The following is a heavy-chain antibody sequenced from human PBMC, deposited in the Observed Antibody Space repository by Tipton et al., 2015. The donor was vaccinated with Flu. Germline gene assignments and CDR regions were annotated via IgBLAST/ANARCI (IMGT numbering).Heavy chain of an antibody. Sequence: TLSLTCAVYGGSFSSHYWSWIRQPPGKGLEWIGEINPSGSTNYNPSLKSRVTISGDTSKNQVSLKLSSVTAADTAVYYCARALYSTGWIWEFWGQGTLVTVSS. V-gene: IGHV4-34*01. J-gene: IGHJ4*02. CDR1: GGSFSSHY. D-gene: IGHD6-19*01. CDR3: ARALYSTGWIWEF. CDR2: INPSGST.